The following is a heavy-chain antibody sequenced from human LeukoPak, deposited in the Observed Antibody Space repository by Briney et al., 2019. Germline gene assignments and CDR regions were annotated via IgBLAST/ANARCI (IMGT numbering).Heavy chain of an antibody. Sequence: GASVKVSCKASGYTFTSYAMHWVRQAPGQRLEWMGWINAGNGNTKYSQKFQGRVTITRDTSASTAYMELSSLRSEDTAVYYCAREDWELLGPGLIDYWGQGTLVTVSS. J-gene: IGHJ4*02. CDR3: AREDWELLGPGLIDY. CDR2: INAGNGNT. D-gene: IGHD1-26*01. CDR1: GYTFTSYA. V-gene: IGHV1-3*01.